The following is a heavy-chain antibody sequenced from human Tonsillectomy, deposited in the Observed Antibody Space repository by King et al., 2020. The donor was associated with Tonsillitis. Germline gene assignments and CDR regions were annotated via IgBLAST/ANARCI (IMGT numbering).Heavy chain of an antibody. J-gene: IGHJ4*02. Sequence: TLKESGPTLVKPTQTLTLTCTFSGFSLSTSGVGVGWIRQPPGKALEWLALIYWDDDKRYSPSLKSRLTITKDTSKNQVVLTMTNMDPVDTGTYYCAHPDLDSGGRYFDYWGQGTRVTVAS. D-gene: IGHD6-19*01. CDR2: IYWDDDK. CDR3: AHPDLDSGGRYFDY. V-gene: IGHV2-5*02. CDR1: GFSLSTSGVG.